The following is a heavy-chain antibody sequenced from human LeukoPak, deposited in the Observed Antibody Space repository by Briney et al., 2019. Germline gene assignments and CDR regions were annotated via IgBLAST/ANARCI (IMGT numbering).Heavy chain of an antibody. CDR2: VYYSGST. CDR1: GGSIYSYY. Sequence: SETLSLTCTASGGSIYSYYWSWIRQPPGKGLEWIGYVYYSGSTNYNPSLKSRVTISVDTSKNQFSLKLNSVNAADTAVYYCARSGTAAGRRDYRGQGTLVTVSS. V-gene: IGHV4-59*01. CDR3: ARSGTAAGRRDY. J-gene: IGHJ4*02. D-gene: IGHD6-13*01.